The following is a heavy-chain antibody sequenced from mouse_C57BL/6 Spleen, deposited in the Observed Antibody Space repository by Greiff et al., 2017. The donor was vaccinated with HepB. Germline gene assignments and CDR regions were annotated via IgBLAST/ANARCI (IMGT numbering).Heavy chain of an antibody. CDR2: INPNNGGT. CDR3: ARLAYYSNLDFDY. J-gene: IGHJ2*01. D-gene: IGHD2-5*01. CDR1: GYTFTDYY. V-gene: IGHV1-26*01. Sequence: EVQLQQSGTELVKPGASVKISCKASGYTFTDYYMNWVKQSHGKSLEWIGDINPNNGGTSYNQKFKGKATLTVDKSSSTAYMELRSLTSEDSAVYYCARLAYYSNLDFDYWGQGTTLTVSS.